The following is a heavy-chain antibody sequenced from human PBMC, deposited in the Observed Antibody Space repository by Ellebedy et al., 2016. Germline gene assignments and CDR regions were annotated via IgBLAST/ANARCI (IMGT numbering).Heavy chain of an antibody. J-gene: IGHJ4*02. CDR3: ARDDYGDRSNFDY. CDR1: GFTFSSYS. Sequence: GGSLRLXXAASGFTFSSYSMNWVRQAPGKGLEWVSYISSSSSTIYYADSVKGRFTISRDNAKNSLYLQMNSLRDEDTAVYYCARDDYGDRSNFDYWGQGTLVTVSS. D-gene: IGHD4-17*01. V-gene: IGHV3-48*02. CDR2: ISSSSSTI.